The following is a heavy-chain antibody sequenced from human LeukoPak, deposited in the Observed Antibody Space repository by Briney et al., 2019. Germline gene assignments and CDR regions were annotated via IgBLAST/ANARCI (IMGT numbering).Heavy chain of an antibody. CDR3: AKDGDDIVVVPAAIENDAFDL. V-gene: IGHV3-23*01. CDR1: GFTFSSYA. Sequence: GGSLRLSCAASGFTFSSYAMSWVRQAPGKGLEWVSAISGSGGSTYYADSVKGRFTISRDNSKNTLYLQMNSLRAEDTAVYYCAKDGDDIVVVPAAIENDAFDLWGQGTMVTVSS. D-gene: IGHD2-2*02. CDR2: ISGSGGST. J-gene: IGHJ3*01.